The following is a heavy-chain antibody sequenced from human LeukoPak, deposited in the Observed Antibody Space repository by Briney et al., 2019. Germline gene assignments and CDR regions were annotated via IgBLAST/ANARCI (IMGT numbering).Heavy chain of an antibody. Sequence: KPSETLSLTCTVSGGSISNYYWSWIRQPPGKGLEWIGSIYYSGSTYYNPSLKSRVTISVDTSKNQFSLKLSSVTAADTAVYYCARLPRKTYYFDYWGQGTLVTVSS. J-gene: IGHJ4*02. CDR1: GGSISNYY. D-gene: IGHD2-21*02. CDR3: ARLPRKTYYFDY. V-gene: IGHV4-59*05. CDR2: IYYSGST.